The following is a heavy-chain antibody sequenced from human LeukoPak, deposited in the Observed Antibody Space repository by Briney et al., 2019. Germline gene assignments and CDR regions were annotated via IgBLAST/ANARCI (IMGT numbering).Heavy chain of an antibody. CDR3: ATPGRRYYYYSMDV. CDR2: FDPEDGET. CDR1: GYTLTELS. J-gene: IGHJ6*03. V-gene: IGHV1-24*01. Sequence: ASVEVSCKVSGYTLTELSMHWVRQAPGKGLEWMGGFDPEDGETIYAQKFQGRVTMTEDTSTDTAHMELSSLRSEDTAVYYCATPGRRYYYYSMDVWGKGTTVTVSS.